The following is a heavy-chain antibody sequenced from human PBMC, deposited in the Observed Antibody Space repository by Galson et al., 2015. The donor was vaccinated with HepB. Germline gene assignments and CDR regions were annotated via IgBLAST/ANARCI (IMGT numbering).Heavy chain of an antibody. V-gene: IGHV3-23*01. J-gene: IGHJ6*04. CDR3: AKDLDPYYDFWSGYSGMDV. Sequence: SLRLSCAASGFTFSSYAMSWVRQAPGKGLEWVSAISGSGGSTYYADSVKGRFTISRDNSKNTLYLQMNSLRAEDTAVYYCAKDLDPYYDFWSGYSGMDVWGKGTTVTVSS. D-gene: IGHD3-3*01. CDR1: GFTFSSYA. CDR2: ISGSGGST.